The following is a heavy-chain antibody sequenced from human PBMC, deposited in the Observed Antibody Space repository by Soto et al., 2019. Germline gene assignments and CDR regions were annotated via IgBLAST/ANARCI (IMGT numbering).Heavy chain of an antibody. J-gene: IGHJ4*02. CDR2: IYPDDSDT. D-gene: IGHD4-17*01. CDR1: GYSFTNYW. Sequence: EVQLVQSGAEVKKPGESLKISCKGSGYSFTNYWIGWVRQMPGKGLEWMGIIYPDDSDTKYSPSFQGQVTISADKSISXXYLQWSSLKASDTAMYYCARRGRGGLYDYGDHGEFWGQGTLVTVSS. CDR3: ARRGRGGLYDYGDHGEF. V-gene: IGHV5-51*01.